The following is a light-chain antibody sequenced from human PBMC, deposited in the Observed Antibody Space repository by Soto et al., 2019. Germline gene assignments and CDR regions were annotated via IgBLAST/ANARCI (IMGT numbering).Light chain of an antibody. V-gene: IGKV3-15*01. Sequence: IVMTQSPATLSVSPWERATLSCRASQSISSSLAWYQQKPGQAPRLLIHGASTRATSNPGRFSGSGSGAEFTLTISSLEPEDSAVYYCQQCTNWPWTFGQGTKVDIK. CDR1: QSISSS. CDR2: GAS. J-gene: IGKJ1*01. CDR3: QQCTNWPWT.